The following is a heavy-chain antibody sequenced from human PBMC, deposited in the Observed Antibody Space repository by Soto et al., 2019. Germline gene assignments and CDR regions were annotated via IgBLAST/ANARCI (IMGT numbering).Heavy chain of an antibody. CDR2: ISGSIGSS. D-gene: IGHD3-16*01. CDR3: AKDSGLPGFGVVIHAFDI. Sequence: EAQLSESGGGLGQPGGSLRLSCAVSGFDFSDYAMSWVRQAPGKGLEWVSTISGSIGSSFYADYVKGRFSISKDNSNKILYLQMNSLRAEDTALYYCAKDSGLPGFGVVIHAFDIWGQGTMVTVSS. CDR1: GFDFSDYA. V-gene: IGHV3-23*01. J-gene: IGHJ3*02.